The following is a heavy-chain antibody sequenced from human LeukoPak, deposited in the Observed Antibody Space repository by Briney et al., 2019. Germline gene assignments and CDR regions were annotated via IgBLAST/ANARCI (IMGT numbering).Heavy chain of an antibody. V-gene: IGHV3-30-3*01. Sequence: GRSLRLSRAASGFTFSSYAMHWVRQAPGKGLEWVAVISYDGSNKYYADSVKGRFTISRDNAKNSLYLQMNSLTAEDTAIYYCARSLRVAVAASYWGQGTLVTVSS. D-gene: IGHD6-19*01. CDR1: GFTFSSYA. J-gene: IGHJ4*02. CDR2: ISYDGSNK. CDR3: ARSLRVAVAASY.